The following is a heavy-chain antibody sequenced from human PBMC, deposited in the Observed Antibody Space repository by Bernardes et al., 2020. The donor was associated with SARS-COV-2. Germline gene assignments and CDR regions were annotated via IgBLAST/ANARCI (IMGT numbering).Heavy chain of an antibody. Sequence: GGSLRLSCAASGFTFSSYGMHWVRQTPGKGLEWVAVIWFDGINKYYADSVKGRFTISRDNSKNTLYLQMNSLRAEDTAVYYCARDCGGDCPYYWGQGTLVTVSS. D-gene: IGHD2-21*02. CDR3: ARDCGGDCPYY. J-gene: IGHJ4*02. V-gene: IGHV3-33*01. CDR1: GFTFSSYG. CDR2: IWFDGINK.